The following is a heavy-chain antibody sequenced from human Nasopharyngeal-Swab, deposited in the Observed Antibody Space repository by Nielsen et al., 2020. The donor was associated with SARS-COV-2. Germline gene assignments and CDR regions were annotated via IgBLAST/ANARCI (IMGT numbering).Heavy chain of an antibody. CDR2: IYYTGST. CDR3: ARALTETSFFDP. Sequence: WIRQPPGKGLDWIGNIYYTGSTNYNPSLKSRVAISVDTPKNQFSLKLSSVTAADTAVYYCARALTETSFFDPWGQGTLVTVSS. J-gene: IGHJ5*02. D-gene: IGHD1-20*01. V-gene: IGHV4-59*01.